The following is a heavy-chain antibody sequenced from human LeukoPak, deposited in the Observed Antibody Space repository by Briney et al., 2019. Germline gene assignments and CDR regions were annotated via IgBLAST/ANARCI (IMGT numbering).Heavy chain of an antibody. J-gene: IGHJ3*01. CDR2: INWNGNNV. Sequence: GRSLRLSCAPSGFTFDDYGMNWVSQAPGKGLEWVSNINWNGNNVDYADPVKGRFTVSRDKAKNSLHPQMNSLRAEDTAVYYCARVRKQYYYDNSHHRDASDVWGQGTMVIVSS. V-gene: IGHV3-20*04. CDR1: GFTFDDYG. D-gene: IGHD3-22*01. CDR3: ARVRKQYYYDNSHHRDASDV.